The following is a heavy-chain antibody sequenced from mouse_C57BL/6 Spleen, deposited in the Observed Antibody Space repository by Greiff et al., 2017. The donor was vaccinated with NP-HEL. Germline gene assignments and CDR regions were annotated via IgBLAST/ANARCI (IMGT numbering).Heavy chain of an antibody. D-gene: IGHD2-1*01. V-gene: IGHV1-15*01. CDR1: GYTFTDYE. CDR3: TRHPYLLDYFDY. J-gene: IGHJ2*01. Sequence: QVQLQQSGAELVRPGASVTLSCKASGYTFTDYEMHWVKQTPVHGLEWIGAIDPETGGTAYNQKFKGKAILTADKSSSTAYMELRSLTSEDSAVYYCTRHPYLLDYFDYWGQGTILTVSS. CDR2: IDPETGGT.